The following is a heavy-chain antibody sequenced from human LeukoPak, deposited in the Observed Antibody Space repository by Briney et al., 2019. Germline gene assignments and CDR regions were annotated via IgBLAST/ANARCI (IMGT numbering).Heavy chain of an antibody. CDR1: GFTFSSYA. J-gene: IGHJ6*03. CDR3: ARAACTNGVCYIRYYYMDV. CDR2: ISYDGSNK. V-gene: IGHV3-30*04. Sequence: GGSLRLSCAASGFTFSSYAMHWVRQAPGKGLEWVAAISYDGSNKYYADSVKGRFTISRDNSKNTLYLQMNSLRAEDTAVYYCARAACTNGVCYIRYYYMDVWGKGTTVTVSS. D-gene: IGHD2-8*01.